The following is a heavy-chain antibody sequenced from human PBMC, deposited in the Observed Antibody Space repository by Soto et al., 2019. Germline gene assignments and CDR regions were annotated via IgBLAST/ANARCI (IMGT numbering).Heavy chain of an antibody. V-gene: IGHV4-30-2*01. CDR1: GGSINSGRYS. J-gene: IGHJ5*02. CDR3: AKGINYYDSSGDSWFDP. D-gene: IGHD3-22*01. Sequence: QMQLRESGSGLVKPSQTLSLTCTVSGGSINSGRYSWTWIRQPPGAGLEWIGHMYHIGTTYYNPSLKSRVTMSVDTSKNQFSLKLNSVTAADTAIYYCAKGINYYDSSGDSWFDPWGQGTLVTVSS. CDR2: MYHIGTT.